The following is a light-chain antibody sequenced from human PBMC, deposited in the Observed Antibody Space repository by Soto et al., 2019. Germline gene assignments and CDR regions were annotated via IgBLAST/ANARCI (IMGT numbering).Light chain of an antibody. V-gene: IGKV3-20*01. Sequence: EIVLTQSPGTLYLSPGEGATLSCRASQSISSSYLAWYQQKPGQAPRLLIYGASSRATGIPDRFSGSGSGTDFTLTISRLAPEDFAVFYCRPDAGSPTFGEGTKVEIQ. CDR1: QSISSSY. CDR3: RPDAGSPT. J-gene: IGKJ1*01. CDR2: GAS.